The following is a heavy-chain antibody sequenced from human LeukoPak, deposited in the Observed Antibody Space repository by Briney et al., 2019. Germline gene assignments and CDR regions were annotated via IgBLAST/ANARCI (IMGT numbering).Heavy chain of an antibody. J-gene: IGHJ4*02. D-gene: IGHD2-2*01. CDR1: GFTFSSYA. CDR2: ISYDGSNK. Sequence: GGSLRLSCSASGFTFSSYAMHWVRQAPGKGLEWVAVISYDGSNKYYADSVKGRFTISRDNSKNTLYLQMNSLRAEDTAVYYCASQGVVVVPAALILDYWGQGTLVTVSS. V-gene: IGHV3-30*03. CDR3: ASQGVVVVPAALILDY.